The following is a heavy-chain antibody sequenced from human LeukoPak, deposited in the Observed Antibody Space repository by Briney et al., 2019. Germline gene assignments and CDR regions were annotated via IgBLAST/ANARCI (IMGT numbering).Heavy chain of an antibody. CDR3: ARGFRDCSSTSCYLLHFNWFDS. J-gene: IGHJ5*01. CDR1: GYSITTYD. D-gene: IGHD2-2*01. CDR2: MNPNNGNT. Sequence: ASVKVSCKASGYSITTYDINWVRQAAGQGLEWMGWMNPNNGNTGYAQKFQGRVTMTRDTSISTAYMELSSLRSEDTAVYYCARGFRDCSSTSCYLLHFNWFDSWGQGTLDTVSS. V-gene: IGHV1-8*01.